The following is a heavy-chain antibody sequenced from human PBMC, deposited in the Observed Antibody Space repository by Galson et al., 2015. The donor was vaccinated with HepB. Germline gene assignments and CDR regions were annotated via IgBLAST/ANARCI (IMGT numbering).Heavy chain of an antibody. J-gene: IGHJ6*03. CDR1: GGTFSSYT. CDR2: IIPILGIA. CDR3: AREQNSSSYYYYMDV. D-gene: IGHD4-23*01. V-gene: IGHV1-69*04. Sequence: SVKVSCKASGGTFSSYTISWVRQAPGQGLEWMGRIIPILGIANYAQKFQGRVTITADKSTSTAYMELSSLRSEDTAVYYCAREQNSSSYYYYMDVWGKGTTVTVSS.